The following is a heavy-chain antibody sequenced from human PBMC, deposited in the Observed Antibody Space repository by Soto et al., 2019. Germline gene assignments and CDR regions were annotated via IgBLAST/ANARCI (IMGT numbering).Heavy chain of an antibody. CDR1: VYTFTRYY. D-gene: IGHD2-15*01. J-gene: IGHJ4*02. CDR3: AREWNCSGGSCDSGY. CDR2: INPSGGST. Sequence: ASVKVSCTASVYTFTRYYSHWVRQAPGQGLEWMGIINPSGGSTSYAQKFQGRVTMTRDTSTSTVYMELSSLRSEDTAVYYCAREWNCSGGSCDSGYWGQGTLVTVSS. V-gene: IGHV1-46*01.